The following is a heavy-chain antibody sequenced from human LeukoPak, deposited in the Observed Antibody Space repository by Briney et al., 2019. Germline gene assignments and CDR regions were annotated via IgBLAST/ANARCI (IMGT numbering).Heavy chain of an antibody. Sequence: SETLSLTCTVSGGSISSGGYYWSWIRQHPGKGLEWIGYIYYSGSTYYNPSLKSRVTLSVDTSKNQFSLKLSSVTAADTAVYYCARIGPRTNYGGNSGDYYYYYYMDVWGKGTTVTVSS. CDR2: IYYSGST. CDR1: GGSISSGGYY. V-gene: IGHV4-31*03. D-gene: IGHD4-23*01. J-gene: IGHJ6*03. CDR3: ARIGPRTNYGGNSGDYYYYYYMDV.